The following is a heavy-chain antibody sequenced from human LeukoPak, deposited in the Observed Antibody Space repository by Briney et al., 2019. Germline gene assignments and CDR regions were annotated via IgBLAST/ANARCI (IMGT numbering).Heavy chain of an antibody. Sequence: GGSLRLSCAASGFTFTSYAMSWVRQAPGKGLEWVSAISGGGGSTYYADSVKGRFSISRDNSKNTLYLQMNSLRAEDTAVYYCATGDYGVHGDYWGQGILVTVSS. J-gene: IGHJ4*02. CDR2: ISGGGGST. CDR1: GFTFTSYA. CDR3: ATGDYGVHGDY. V-gene: IGHV3-23*01. D-gene: IGHD4/OR15-4a*01.